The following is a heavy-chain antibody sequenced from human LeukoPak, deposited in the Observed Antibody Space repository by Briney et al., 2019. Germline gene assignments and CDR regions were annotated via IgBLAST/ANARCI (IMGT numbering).Heavy chain of an antibody. CDR3: ARRYFDWLSYNGGYYDYYYGMDV. V-gene: IGHV4-39*07. CDR1: GGSISSSSYY. Sequence: SETLSLTCTVSGGSISSSSYYWGWIRQPPGKGLEWIGAINDGGSTNYNPSLKSRVTISVDTSKNQFSLRLSSMTAADTAVYYCARRYFDWLSYNGGYYDYYYGMDVWGQGTTVTVSS. J-gene: IGHJ6*02. CDR2: INDGGST. D-gene: IGHD3-9*01.